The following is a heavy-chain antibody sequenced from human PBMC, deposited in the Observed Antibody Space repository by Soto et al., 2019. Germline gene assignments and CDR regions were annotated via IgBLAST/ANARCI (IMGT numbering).Heavy chain of an antibody. CDR1: GFDFTLDW. CDR2: IKEDGSEK. V-gene: IGHV3-7*01. D-gene: IGHD1-26*01. Sequence: HPGGSLRLSCAASGFDFTLDWMSWVRQAPGKGLEWVANIKEDGSEKYYVDSVKGRFTISRDNTKNSVYLQMNSVRAEDTALYYCAREVRPLRATTTWGQGT. J-gene: IGHJ4*02. CDR3: AREVRPLRATTT.